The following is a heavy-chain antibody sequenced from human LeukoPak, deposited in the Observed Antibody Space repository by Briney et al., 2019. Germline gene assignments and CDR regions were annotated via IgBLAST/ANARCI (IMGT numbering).Heavy chain of an antibody. CDR1: GGSISSYY. J-gene: IGHJ4*02. D-gene: IGHD6-19*01. CDR3: ARVKWLHSIDY. CDR2: IYYSGST. V-gene: IGHV4-59*01. Sequence: SETLSLTCTVSGGSISSYYWSWIRQPPGKGLEWIGYIYYSGSTNYNPSLKSRVTISVDTSKNQFSLKLSSVTAADTAVYYCARVKWLHSIDYWGQGTLVTVSS.